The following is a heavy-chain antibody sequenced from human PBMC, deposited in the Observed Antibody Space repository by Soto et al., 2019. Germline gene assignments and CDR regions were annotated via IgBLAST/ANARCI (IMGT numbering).Heavy chain of an antibody. Sequence: EVQLVESGGGLVQPGRSLRLSCAASGFTFDDYAMHWVRQAPGKGLEWVSGISWNSGSIGYADSVKGRFTISRDNAKNSLYLQMNSLRAEDTALYYCAKDRGQWLVGVDYWGQGTLVTVSS. CDR3: AKDRGQWLVGVDY. CDR1: GFTFDDYA. V-gene: IGHV3-9*01. D-gene: IGHD6-19*01. CDR2: ISWNSGSI. J-gene: IGHJ4*02.